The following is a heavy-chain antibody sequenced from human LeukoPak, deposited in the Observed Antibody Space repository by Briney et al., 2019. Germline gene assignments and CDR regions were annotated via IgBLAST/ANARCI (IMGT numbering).Heavy chain of an antibody. J-gene: IGHJ3*02. Sequence: SETLSLTCTVSGGSISSYYWSWIRQPPGKGLEWIGYIYDNGNTKYNPSFKSRVTISEDTSKNQFSLKLSSVTAADTAVYYCARPHRGPFAFDIWGQGTMVTVSS. CDR1: GGSISSYY. CDR3: ARPHRGPFAFDI. CDR2: IYDNGNT. V-gene: IGHV4-59*01. D-gene: IGHD2-15*01.